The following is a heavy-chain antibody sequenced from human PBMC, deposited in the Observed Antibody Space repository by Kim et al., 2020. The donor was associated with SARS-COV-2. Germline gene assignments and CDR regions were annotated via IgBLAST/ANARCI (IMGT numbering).Heavy chain of an antibody. Sequence: GGSLRLSCSASGFTFSSYAMHWVRQAPGKGLEYVSGISSNGGSTYYADSVKGRFTISRDNSKNTLYLQMSSLRAEDTAVYYCSPRRDGYNGGFDYWGQGT. CDR3: SPRRDGYNGGFDY. V-gene: IGHV3-64D*06. CDR1: GFTFSSYA. D-gene: IGHD5-12*01. CDR2: ISSNGGST. J-gene: IGHJ4*02.